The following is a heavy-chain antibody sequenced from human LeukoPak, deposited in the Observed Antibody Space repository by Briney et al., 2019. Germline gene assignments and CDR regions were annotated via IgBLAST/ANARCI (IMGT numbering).Heavy chain of an antibody. CDR3: ASLYSSGWYLNWFDP. CDR2: INTNTGNP. D-gene: IGHD6-19*01. J-gene: IGHJ5*02. CDR1: GYTFTSYA. V-gene: IGHV7-4-1*02. Sequence: ASVKVACKASGYTFTSYAMNWVRQAPGQGLEWMGWINTNTGNPTYAQGFTGRFVFSLDTSVSTAYLQISSLKAEDTAVYYCASLYSSGWYLNWFDPWAREPWSPSPQ.